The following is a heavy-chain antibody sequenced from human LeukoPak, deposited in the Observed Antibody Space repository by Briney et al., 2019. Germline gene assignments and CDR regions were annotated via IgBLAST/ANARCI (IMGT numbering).Heavy chain of an antibody. Sequence: GGSLRLSCAASGFTFISYDMNWVRQAPGKGLEWVSSISSSSSYIYYADSVKGRFTISRDNAKNSLYLQMNSLRAEDTAVYYCARETAAAPPAYYYYYMDVWGKGTTVTVSS. CDR3: ARETAAAPPAYYYYYMDV. CDR1: GFTFISYD. V-gene: IGHV3-21*01. J-gene: IGHJ6*03. CDR2: ISSSSSYI. D-gene: IGHD6-13*01.